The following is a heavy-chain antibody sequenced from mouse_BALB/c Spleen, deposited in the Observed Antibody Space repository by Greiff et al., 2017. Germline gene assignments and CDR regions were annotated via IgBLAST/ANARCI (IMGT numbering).Heavy chain of an antibody. CDR1: GFTFSSFG. V-gene: IGHV5-17*02. CDR2: ISSGSSTI. CDR3: ARGGHY. J-gene: IGHJ2*01. Sequence: EVKLMESGGGLVQPGGSPKLSCAASGFTFSSFGMHWVRQAPEKGLEWVAYISSGSSTIYYADTVKGRFTISRDNPKNTLFLQMTSLRSEDTAMYYCARGGHYWGQGTTLTVSS.